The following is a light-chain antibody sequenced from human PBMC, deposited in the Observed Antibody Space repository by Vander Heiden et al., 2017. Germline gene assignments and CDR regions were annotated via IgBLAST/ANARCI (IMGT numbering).Light chain of an antibody. CDR1: QSVSSN. CDR2: GAS. V-gene: IGKV3-15*01. CDR3: QQYYNWPYT. Sequence: EIVMTQSPATLSVSPGERATLPCRASQSVSSNLAWYQQKPGQAPRLFMYGASSRATGIPARFSGSGSGTEFTLTISSLQSEDFAVYYCQQYYNWPYTFGQGTKLEI. J-gene: IGKJ2*01.